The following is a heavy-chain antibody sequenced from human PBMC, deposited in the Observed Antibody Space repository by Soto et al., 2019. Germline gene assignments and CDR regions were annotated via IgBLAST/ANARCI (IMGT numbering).Heavy chain of an antibody. CDR3: ARTWYYYGPGSYYTFDY. Sequence: SETLSLTCAVYGGSFSGYYWSWIRQPPGKGLEWIGEINHSGSTNYNPSLKSRVTISVDTSKNQFSLKLSSVTAADTAVYYCARTWYYYGPGSYYTFDYWGQATLVTVSS. D-gene: IGHD3-10*01. V-gene: IGHV4-34*01. CDR2: INHSGST. J-gene: IGHJ4*02. CDR1: GGSFSGYY.